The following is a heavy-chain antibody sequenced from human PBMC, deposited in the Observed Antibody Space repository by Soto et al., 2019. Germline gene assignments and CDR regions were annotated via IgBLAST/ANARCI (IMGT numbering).Heavy chain of an antibody. D-gene: IGHD3-10*01. V-gene: IGHV4-39*01. J-gene: IGHJ5*02. CDR3: ARSHYYGSGSHRSWFDP. Sequence: QLQESGPGLVKPSETLSLTCTVSGDSISSTSYYWGWIRQPPGKGLEWIGSIYYSGDTYYNPSLKGRVTTSVDMSKNHFSLKLHSVTAADTAVYYCARSHYYGSGSHRSWFDPWGQGALVTVSS. CDR1: GDSISSTSYY. CDR2: IYYSGDT.